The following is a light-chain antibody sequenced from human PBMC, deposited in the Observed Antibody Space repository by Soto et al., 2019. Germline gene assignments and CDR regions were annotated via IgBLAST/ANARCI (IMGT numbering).Light chain of an antibody. CDR2: DVS. CDR1: SSDVGSYNY. Sequence: QSVLTQPASVSGSPGQSITISCTGTSSDVGSYNYVSLYQQHPGKAPKLMIYDVSDRPSGVSNRFSGSKSGHTASLTISGLQAEDEADYYCSSYTSSSTPYVFGTRTKVTVL. J-gene: IGLJ1*01. V-gene: IGLV2-14*01. CDR3: SSYTSSSTPYV.